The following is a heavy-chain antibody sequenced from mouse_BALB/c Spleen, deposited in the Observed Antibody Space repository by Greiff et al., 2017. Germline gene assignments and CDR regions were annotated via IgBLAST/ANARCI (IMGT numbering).Heavy chain of an antibody. CDR1: GYTFTSYY. D-gene: IGHD2-2*01. V-gene: IGHV1S81*02. Sequence: VQLQQSGAELVKPGASVKLSCKASGYTFTSYYMYWVKQRPGQGLEWIGEINPSNGGTNFNEKFKSKATLTVDKSSSTAYKQLSSLTSEDSAVYYCTRGGLRDWFAYWGQGTLVTVSA. CDR2: INPSNGGT. CDR3: TRGGLRDWFAY. J-gene: IGHJ3*01.